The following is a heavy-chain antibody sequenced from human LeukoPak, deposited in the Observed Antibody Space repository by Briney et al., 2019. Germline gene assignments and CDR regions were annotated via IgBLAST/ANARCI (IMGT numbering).Heavy chain of an antibody. CDR3: ARDIGLAH. D-gene: IGHD3-16*02. J-gene: IGHJ4*02. CDR2: VHSNGDT. V-gene: IGHV4-39*06. CDR1: GGSISSSSYY. Sequence: SETLSLTCTVSGGSISSSSYYWGWIRQPAGKGLEWIGRVHSNGDTYYNPSLESRVTVSMDTSKNQFALNLTSLTAADTAVYYCARDIGLAHWGQGTLVTVSS.